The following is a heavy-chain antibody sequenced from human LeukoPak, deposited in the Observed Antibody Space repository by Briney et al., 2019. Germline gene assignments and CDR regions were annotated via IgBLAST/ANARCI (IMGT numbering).Heavy chain of an antibody. J-gene: IGHJ5*02. D-gene: IGHD4-17*01. Sequence: SVKVSCKASGGTFSSYAISWVRQAPGQGLEWMGRIIPILGIANYAQKFQGRVTITADKSTSTAYMELSSLRSEDTAVYYCARDSVTPGNWFDPWGQGTLVTVSS. CDR3: ARDSVTPGNWFDP. CDR1: GGTFSSYA. V-gene: IGHV1-69*04. CDR2: IIPILGIA.